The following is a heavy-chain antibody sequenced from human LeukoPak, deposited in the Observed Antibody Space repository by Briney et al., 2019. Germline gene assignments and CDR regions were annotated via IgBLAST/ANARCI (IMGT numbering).Heavy chain of an antibody. Sequence: GASVKVSCKASGYTFTSYDINWVRQATGQGLEWMGWMNPNSGNTGYAQKFQGRVTMTRSTSISTAYMELSSLTSEDTAVYYCARGYCSTTSCWYSDFWGQGTLVTVSS. CDR3: ARGYCSTTSCWYSDF. J-gene: IGHJ4*02. D-gene: IGHD2-2*01. CDR1: GYTFTSYD. V-gene: IGHV1-8*01. CDR2: MNPNSGNT.